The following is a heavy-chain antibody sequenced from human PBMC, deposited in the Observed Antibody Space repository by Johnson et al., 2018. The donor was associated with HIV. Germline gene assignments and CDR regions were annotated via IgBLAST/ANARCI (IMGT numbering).Heavy chain of an antibody. CDR1: GFTFSGYA. J-gene: IGHJ3*02. D-gene: IGHD5-12*01. CDR3: ARSDVDIVATILFDI. V-gene: IGHV3-64*01. CDR2: ISSNGGST. Sequence: EVQLVESGGGVVQPGRSLRLSCAASGFTFSGYAMHWVRQAPGMGLEYVSAISSNGGSTYYANSVKGRFTISRDNSKNTLYLQMGSLRVEDMAVYYCARSDVDIVATILFDIWGQGTMVTVSS.